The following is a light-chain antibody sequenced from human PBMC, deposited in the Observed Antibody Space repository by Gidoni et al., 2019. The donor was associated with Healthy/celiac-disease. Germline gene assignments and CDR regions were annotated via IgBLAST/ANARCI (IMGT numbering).Light chain of an antibody. Sequence: QSALTQPASGSGSPAQSITITCTGTSSDVGGYNYVPWYQQHPGKAPKLMIYDVSKRPPGVSIRFSGSKSGNTASLTIFGLQGEDEADYYCSSDTSSSIVVFGGGTKLTVL. CDR1: SSDVGGYNY. J-gene: IGLJ2*01. V-gene: IGLV2-14*03. CDR3: SSDTSSSIVV. CDR2: DVS.